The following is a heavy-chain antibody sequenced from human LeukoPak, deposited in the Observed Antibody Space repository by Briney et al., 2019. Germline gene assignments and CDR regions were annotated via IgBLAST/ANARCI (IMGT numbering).Heavy chain of an antibody. V-gene: IGHV4-39*01. CDR2: VYYTGST. Sequence: SETLSLTCTVSGGSTSTNGYYWGWVRQSPGKGLEWIGNVYYTGSTYYSPSLKSRVTISVDTSKNQFSLNLNSVTAADTAVYYCASLLNGGVSHWFDPWGQGTLVTVSS. J-gene: IGHJ5*02. D-gene: IGHD2-8*02. CDR1: GGSTSTNGYY. CDR3: ASLLNGGVSHWFDP.